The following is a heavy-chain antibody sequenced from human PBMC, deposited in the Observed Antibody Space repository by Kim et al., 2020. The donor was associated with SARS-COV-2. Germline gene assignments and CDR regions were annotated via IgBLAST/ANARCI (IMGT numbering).Heavy chain of an antibody. V-gene: IGHV3-7*03. CDR1: GLTFTNYW. J-gene: IGHJ2*01. CDR3: ARGGL. Sequence: GGSLRLSCEVSGLTFTNYWMSWVRQAPGKGPEWVANINEHGSAKYYVDSVKGRFTISRDNSNNSHYLQMNSLRVEDTAVYYCARGGLWGRGTLVTVSS. CDR2: INEHGSAK.